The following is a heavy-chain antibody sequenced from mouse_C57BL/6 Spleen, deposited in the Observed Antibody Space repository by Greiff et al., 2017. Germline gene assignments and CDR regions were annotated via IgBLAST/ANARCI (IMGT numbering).Heavy chain of an antibody. CDR1: GYTFTDYY. Sequence: QVQLQQSGAELVRPGASVKLSCKASGYTFTDYYINWVKQRPGQGLEWIARIYPGSGNTYYNEKFKGKATLTADKSSSTAYMQISSLTSEDSAVYVCERSMYDYEAMDYWGQGTSVTVSS. CDR3: ERSMYDYEAMDY. D-gene: IGHD2-10*02. J-gene: IGHJ4*01. V-gene: IGHV1-76*01. CDR2: IYPGSGNT.